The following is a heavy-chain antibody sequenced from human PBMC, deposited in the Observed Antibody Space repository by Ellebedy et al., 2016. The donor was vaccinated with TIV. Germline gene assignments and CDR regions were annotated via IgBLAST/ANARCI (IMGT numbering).Heavy chain of an antibody. J-gene: IGHJ4*02. V-gene: IGHV4-39*01. CDR3: ARLEYCSGSSCPDFGDY. D-gene: IGHD2-15*01. CDR1: GGSLRSSSYY. Sequence: SETLSLTCTVSGGSLRSSSYYWGWIRQPPGKGLEWIGSIYYTGSTFYNASLKSRVTISVDTSKNQFSLKLNSVTAADTAVYYCARLEYCSGSSCPDFGDYWGQGTLVTVSS. CDR2: IYYTGST.